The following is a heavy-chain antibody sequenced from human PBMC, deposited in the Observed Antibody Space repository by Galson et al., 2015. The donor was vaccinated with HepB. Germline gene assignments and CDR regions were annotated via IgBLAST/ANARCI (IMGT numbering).Heavy chain of an antibody. V-gene: IGHV3-30*09. CDR2: ISQDDSEQ. CDR1: GFIFRNHV. Sequence: SLRLSCAASGFIFRNHVMNWVRQAQGKGPEWVAIISQDDSEQFYEESVKGRFAISRDNSNNTLYLQMSSLRPGDTAVYYCTKERFSAFGVTLVADSGMDVWGQGTTVSVSS. CDR3: TKERFSAFGVTLVADSGMDV. J-gene: IGHJ6*02. D-gene: IGHD3-3*01.